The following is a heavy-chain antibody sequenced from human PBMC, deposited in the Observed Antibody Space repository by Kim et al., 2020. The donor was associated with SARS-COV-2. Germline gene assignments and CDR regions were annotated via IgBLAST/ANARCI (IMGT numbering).Heavy chain of an antibody. D-gene: IGHD1-26*01. V-gene: IGHV4-39*01. CDR1: GGSISSSSYY. CDR3: ARPKVGAKSVRENWFDP. CDR2: IYYSGST. J-gene: IGHJ5*02. Sequence: SETLSLTCTVSGGSISSSSYYWGWIRQPPGKGLEWIGSIYYSGSTYYNPSLKSRVTISVDTSKNQFSLKLSSVTAADTAVYYCARPKVGAKSVRENWFDPWGQGTLVTVSS.